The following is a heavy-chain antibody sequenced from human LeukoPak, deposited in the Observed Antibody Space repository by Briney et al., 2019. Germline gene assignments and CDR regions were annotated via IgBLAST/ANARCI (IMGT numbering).Heavy chain of an antibody. V-gene: IGHV3-7*03. CDR3: ARSYGYGVDAFDI. D-gene: IGHD5-18*01. CDR1: GFTFSSYS. CDR2: IKQDGSEK. Sequence: PGGSLRLSCAASGFTFSSYSMNWVRQAPGKGLEWVANIKQDGSEKYYVDSVKGRFTISRDNAKNSLYLQMNSLRAEDTAVYYCARSYGYGVDAFDIWGQGTMVTVSS. J-gene: IGHJ3*02.